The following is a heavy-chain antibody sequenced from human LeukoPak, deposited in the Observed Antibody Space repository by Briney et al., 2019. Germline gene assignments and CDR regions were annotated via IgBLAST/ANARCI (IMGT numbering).Heavy chain of an antibody. CDR2: ISTSGGTT. J-gene: IGHJ4*02. D-gene: IGHD1-26*01. CDR1: GFSFRGYE. CDR3: ARRGGLLDC. V-gene: IGHV3-48*03. Sequence: GGSMRLSCAASGFSFRGYEMSWVRQAPGKGLEWVSYISTSGGTTYYADSVKGRFTISRDNAKNSVFLQMNSLRAEDTAVYYCARRGGLLDCWGQGTLVTVSS.